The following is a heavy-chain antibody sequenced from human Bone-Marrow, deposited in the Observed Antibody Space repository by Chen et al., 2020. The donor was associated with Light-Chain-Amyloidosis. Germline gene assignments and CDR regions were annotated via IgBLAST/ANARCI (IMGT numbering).Heavy chain of an antibody. J-gene: IGHJ4*02. CDR1: XXXFSRYW. CDR3: ARDVAGADDY. D-gene: IGHD6-19*01. V-gene: IGHV3-74*01. CDR2: TNEDGSTT. Sequence: SCAATXXXFSRYWMHWVRQVPGKGLVWVSRTNEDGSTTTYADSVRGRFTISRDNAKNTXXXXXXXLKDEDTAVYYCARDVAGADDYWGQGNLVTVSS.